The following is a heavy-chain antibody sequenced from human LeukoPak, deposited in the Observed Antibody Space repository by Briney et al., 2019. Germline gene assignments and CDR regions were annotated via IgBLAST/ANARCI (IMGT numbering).Heavy chain of an antibody. J-gene: IGHJ4*02. CDR2: ITGSGGTT. Sequence: PGGSLRLSCAASGFTFSSYAMSWVRQAPGKGLEWVSAITGSGGTTYYADSVKGRFTISRDNSKNTLYLQMNSLRAEDTAIYYCAREKYSSGPFDYWGQGTLVTVSA. V-gene: IGHV3-23*01. CDR1: GFTFSSYA. D-gene: IGHD3-22*01. CDR3: AREKYSSGPFDY.